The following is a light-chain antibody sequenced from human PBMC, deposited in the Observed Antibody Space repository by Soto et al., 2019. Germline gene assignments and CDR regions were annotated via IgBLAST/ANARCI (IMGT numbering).Light chain of an antibody. CDR3: FSYTGTYTVV. Sequence: QSALTQPRSVSGSPGQSVTISCTGTSSDVGGYNYVSWYQQHPAKAPKLMIYDVSKRPSGVPDRFSGSRSGNTASLTISVLQAEDEADYYCFSYTGTYTVVFGGGTKVTVL. CDR1: SSDVGGYNY. J-gene: IGLJ3*02. V-gene: IGLV2-11*01. CDR2: DVS.